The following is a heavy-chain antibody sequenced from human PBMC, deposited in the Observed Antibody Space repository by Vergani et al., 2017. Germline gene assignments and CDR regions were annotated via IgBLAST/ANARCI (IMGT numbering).Heavy chain of an antibody. D-gene: IGHD3-10*01. CDR1: GYTFTSYG. Sequence: QVQLVQSGAEVKKPGASVKVSCKASGYTFTSYGISWVRQAPGQGLERMGWISAYNGNTNYAQKLQGRVTMTTDTSTSTAYMELRSLRSDDTAVYYCARQIMVRGEENWFDPWGQGTLVTVSS. CDR3: ARQIMVRGEENWFDP. J-gene: IGHJ5*02. V-gene: IGHV1-18*01. CDR2: ISAYNGNT.